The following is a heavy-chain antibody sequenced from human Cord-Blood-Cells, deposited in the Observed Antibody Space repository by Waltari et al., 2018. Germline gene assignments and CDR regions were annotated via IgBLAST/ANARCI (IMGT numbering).Heavy chain of an antibody. J-gene: IGHJ5*02. Sequence: QVQLQESGPGLVKPSETLSLTCAVSGYSISSGYYWGWIRQPPGKGLEWIGSIYHSGSTSITPALRSRVTISVEPSKIQVSLKLLSVTAADPALYYCAREILFLEWLPPKYNWFDPWGQGTLVTVSS. CDR1: GYSISSGYY. V-gene: IGHV4-38-2*01. CDR2: IYHSGST. D-gene: IGHD3-3*01. CDR3: AREILFLEWLPPKYNWFDP.